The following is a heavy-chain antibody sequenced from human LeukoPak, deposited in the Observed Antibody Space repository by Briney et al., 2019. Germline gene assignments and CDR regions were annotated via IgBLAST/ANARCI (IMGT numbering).Heavy chain of an antibody. CDR1: GFTFSDYY. V-gene: IGHV3-11*06. J-gene: IGHJ4*02. D-gene: IGHD6-13*01. CDR3: ARDQGIAAALDY. CDR2: ISSSSSYT. Sequence: GGSLRLSCAASGFTFSDYYMSWIRQAPGKGLEWVSYISSSSSYTNHADSVKGRFTISRDNAKNSLYLQMNSLRAEDTAVYYCARDQGIAAALDYWGQGTLVTVSS.